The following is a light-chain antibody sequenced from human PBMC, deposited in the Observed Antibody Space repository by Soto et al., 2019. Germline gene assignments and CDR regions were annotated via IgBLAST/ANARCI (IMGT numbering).Light chain of an antibody. V-gene: IGKV3-20*01. CDR1: QSVSSSY. J-gene: IGKJ2*01. Sequence: EIVLTQSPGTLSLSPGERATLSCRASQSVSSSYLAWYQHKPGQAPRLLIYGASSRATGIPDRFSGSGSGTDFTLTNSTLVPEDFAVYYCQQYGSSPHTFGQGTKLEIK. CDR3: QQYGSSPHT. CDR2: GAS.